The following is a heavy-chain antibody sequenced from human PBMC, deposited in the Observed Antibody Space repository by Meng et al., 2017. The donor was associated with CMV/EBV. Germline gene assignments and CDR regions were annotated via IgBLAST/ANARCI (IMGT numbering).Heavy chain of an antibody. D-gene: IGHD2-2*02. CDR1: GFTVSSNY. V-gene: IGHV3-66*02. Sequence: GESLKISCAASGFTVSSNYMSWVRQAPGKGLEWVSVIYSGGSTYYADSVKGRFTISRDNSKNTLYIQMNSLRAEDTAVYYCKIVVVPAAIRGTYGMDVWGQGTTVTVSS. CDR2: IYSGGST. J-gene: IGHJ6*02. CDR3: KIVVVPAAIRGTYGMDV.